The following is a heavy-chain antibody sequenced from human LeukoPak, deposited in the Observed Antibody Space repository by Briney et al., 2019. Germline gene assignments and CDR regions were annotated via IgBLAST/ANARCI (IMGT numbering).Heavy chain of an antibody. Sequence: SETLSLTCTVSGGSISSYYGSWIRQPGGKGVEWVGRIYSSESTNYNASLKIRVTMSVDTSNNHSSLKLSSVTAADTAVYYCAREAPLYYYDSSGYYSQTAPIEGMDVWGQGTTVTVSS. V-gene: IGHV4-4*07. CDR2: IYSSEST. J-gene: IGHJ6*02. D-gene: IGHD3-22*01. CDR3: AREAPLYYYDSSGYYSQTAPIEGMDV. CDR1: GGSISSYY.